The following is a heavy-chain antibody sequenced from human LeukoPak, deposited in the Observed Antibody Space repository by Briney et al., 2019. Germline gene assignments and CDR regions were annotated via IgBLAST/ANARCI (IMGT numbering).Heavy chain of an antibody. Sequence: PSETLSLTCNVSGDYITTTNYYWAWIRQPPGKGLEGIASVFYSRTTYCNPSPKRRGIISMDTSRKQLSLRLSCVTAAETAIYYCARRSRLYRHDTTGYHDSWGQGTLVTVSS. V-gene: IGHV4-39*01. J-gene: IGHJ4*02. CDR1: GDYITTTNYY. D-gene: IGHD3-22*01. CDR3: ARRSRLYRHDTTGYHDS. CDR2: VFYSRTT.